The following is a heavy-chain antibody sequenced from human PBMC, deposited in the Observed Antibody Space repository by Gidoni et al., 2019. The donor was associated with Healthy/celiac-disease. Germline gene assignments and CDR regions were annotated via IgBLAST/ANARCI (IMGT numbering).Heavy chain of an antibody. D-gene: IGHD3-3*01. CDR3: ARDSLRKGYYYGMDV. J-gene: IGHJ6*02. CDR1: GGTISSYY. V-gene: IGHV4-4*07. Sequence: QVQLQESGPGLVKPSETQSITRTACGGTISSYYWRWLRQPAGTGLAWVGRISTRGSTHYTPSLKSRVTMSVDTSKNQFSLKLSSVTAADTAVYYCARDSLRKGYYYGMDVWGQGTTVTVSS. CDR2: ISTRGST.